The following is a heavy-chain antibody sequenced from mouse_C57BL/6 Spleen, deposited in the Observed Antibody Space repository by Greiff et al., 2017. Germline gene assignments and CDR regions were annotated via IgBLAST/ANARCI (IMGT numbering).Heavy chain of an antibody. Sequence: VQLQQPGAELVRPGSSVKLSCKASGYTFTSYWMDWVKQRPGQGLEWIGNIYPSDSETHYNQKFKDKATLTVDKSSSTAYMQLSSLTSEDSAVYYCARDGNYGGRDYWGQGTTLTVSS. CDR1: GYTFTSYW. V-gene: IGHV1-61*01. CDR3: ARDGNYGGRDY. CDR2: IYPSDSET. J-gene: IGHJ2*01. D-gene: IGHD2-1*01.